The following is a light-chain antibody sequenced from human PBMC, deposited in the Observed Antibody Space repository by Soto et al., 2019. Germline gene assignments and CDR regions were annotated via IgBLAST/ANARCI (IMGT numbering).Light chain of an antibody. CDR3: QSYHTRTYV. CDR2: EDN. Sequence: NFMLTQPHSGSESPGKTVTSSCTLSSGSIASNYVQWYQQRPGSAPTTVIYEDNQRPSGVPDRFSGSIDSSSNSASLTISGLKTEDEAYLYRQSYHTRTYVFATEPKVTVL. CDR1: SGSIASNY. J-gene: IGLJ1*01. V-gene: IGLV6-57*04.